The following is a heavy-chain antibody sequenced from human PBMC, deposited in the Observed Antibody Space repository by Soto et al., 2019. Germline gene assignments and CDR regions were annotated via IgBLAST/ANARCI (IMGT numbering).Heavy chain of an antibody. CDR1: GGSFSGYY. V-gene: IGHV4-34*01. CDR3: ARGFRYCSSTSCYLNYYYCYYMDV. J-gene: IGHJ6*03. Sequence: QVQLQQWGAGLLKPSETLSLTCAVYGGSFSGYYWSWIRQPPGKGLEWIGEINHSGSTNYNPSLKGRVTVSVDTSKNQFSLKLSSVTAADTAVYYCARGFRYCSSTSCYLNYYYCYYMDVWGKGTTVTVSS. D-gene: IGHD2-2*01. CDR2: INHSGST.